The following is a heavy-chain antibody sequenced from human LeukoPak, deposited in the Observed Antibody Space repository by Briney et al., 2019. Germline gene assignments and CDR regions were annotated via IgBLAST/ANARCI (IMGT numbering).Heavy chain of an antibody. D-gene: IGHD5-12*01. V-gene: IGHV1-46*01. CDR2: INPSGGST. Sequence: GASVKVSCKASGGTFSSYAISWVRQAPGQGLEWMGIINPSGGSTSYAQKFQGRVTMTRDMSTSTVYMELSSLRSEDTAVYYCARDHPEDSGYDLYNWGQGTLVTVSS. CDR1: GGTFSSYA. J-gene: IGHJ4*02. CDR3: ARDHPEDSGYDLYN.